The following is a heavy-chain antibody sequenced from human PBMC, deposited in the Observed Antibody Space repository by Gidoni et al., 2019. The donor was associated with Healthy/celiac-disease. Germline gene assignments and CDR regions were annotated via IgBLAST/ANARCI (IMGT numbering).Heavy chain of an antibody. CDR2: INHSGST. J-gene: IGHJ6*02. Sequence: QVQLQQWGAGLLKPSETLSLTCAVYGGSFSGYYWSWIRQPPGKGLEWIGEINHSGSTNYNPSLKSRVTISVDTSKNQFSLKLSSVTAADTAVYYCARGRVQLWLPYYYYGMDVWGQGTTVTVSS. D-gene: IGHD5-18*01. CDR3: ARGRVQLWLPYYYYGMDV. CDR1: GGSFSGYY. V-gene: IGHV4-34*01.